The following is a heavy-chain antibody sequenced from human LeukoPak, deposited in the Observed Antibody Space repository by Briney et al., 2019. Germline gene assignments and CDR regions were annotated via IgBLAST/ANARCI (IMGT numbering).Heavy chain of an antibody. CDR2: MNPNSGNT. Sequence: ASVKVSCKASGYTFTSYDINWVRQATGQGLEWMGWMNPNSGNTGYAQKFQGRVTMTRNTSISTAYMELSSLRSEDTAVYYCARGGRSSWFRPALYYHYYMDVWGKGTTVTVSS. V-gene: IGHV1-8*01. CDR1: GYTFTSYD. D-gene: IGHD6-13*01. J-gene: IGHJ6*03. CDR3: ARGGRSSWFRPALYYHYYMDV.